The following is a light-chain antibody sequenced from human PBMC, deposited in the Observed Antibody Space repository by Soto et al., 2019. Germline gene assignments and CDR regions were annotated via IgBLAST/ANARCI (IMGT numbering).Light chain of an antibody. CDR2: WAS. CDR1: QSVLYSSNNKNY. V-gene: IGKV4-1*01. Sequence: DIVMNQSPDSLAVSLGERATINCKSSQSVLYSSNNKNYLAWYQQRPGQPPKLLIYWASTRESGVPDRFSGSGSGTDFTLPITSLQAEDVAVYSCQQYESTPPTFGQGTKLEI. CDR3: QQYESTPPT. J-gene: IGKJ2*01.